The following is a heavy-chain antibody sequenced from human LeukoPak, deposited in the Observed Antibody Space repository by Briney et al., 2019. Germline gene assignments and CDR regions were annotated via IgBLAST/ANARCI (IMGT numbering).Heavy chain of an antibody. J-gene: IGHJ4*02. CDR1: GGSISSSSYY. Sequence: PSETLSLTCTVSGGSISSSSYYWGWIRQPPGKGLEWIGSIYYSGSTYYNPSLKSRVTISVDTSKNQFSLKLSSVTAADTAVYYCATGDYDFWSGYYTGIGYWGQGTLVTVSS. V-gene: IGHV4-39*01. CDR2: IYYSGST. D-gene: IGHD3-3*01. CDR3: ATGDYDFWSGYYTGIGY.